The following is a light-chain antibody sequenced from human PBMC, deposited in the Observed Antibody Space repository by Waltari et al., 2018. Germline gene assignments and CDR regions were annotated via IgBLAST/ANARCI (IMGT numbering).Light chain of an antibody. J-gene: IGKJ1*01. CDR1: QSISRY. CDR3: QQSYCTLPWT. V-gene: IGKV1-39*01. Sequence: DIQMTQSPSSLSASVGDRVTITCRASQSISRYLNWYQQKPGKAPKLLISAASSLQSGVPSRFIGSGAWTEYTLTISSLQPEDYSTYYCQQSYCTLPWTFGQGTKVEIK. CDR2: AAS.